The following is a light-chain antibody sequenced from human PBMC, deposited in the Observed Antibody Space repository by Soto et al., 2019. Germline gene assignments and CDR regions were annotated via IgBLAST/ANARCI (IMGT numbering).Light chain of an antibody. Sequence: EIVMTQFPATLSESPGERVTLSSRASQSVSTNVAWYQPKPGEAPRLLIFDASARAVDIPARFSGSVSATEFTLPISSMQPEDFAVYYCHSYVKWPPGTFGQGTKVEIK. CDR1: QSVSTN. J-gene: IGKJ1*01. CDR3: HSYVKWPPGT. CDR2: DAS. V-gene: IGKV3D-15*01.